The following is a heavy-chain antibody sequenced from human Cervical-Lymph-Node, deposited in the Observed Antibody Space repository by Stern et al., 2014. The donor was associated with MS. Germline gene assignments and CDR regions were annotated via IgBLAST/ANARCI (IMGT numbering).Heavy chain of an antibody. D-gene: IGHD1-14*01. CDR3: ARDGRHRYTYALDV. Sequence: VKMLESGAEVKKPGSSVKASCKASGGTFNVYAINWLRQAPGQGLEWMGGIIPVFGTANYAQNFQGRVTITADESTRTSSMQLSSLTFNDTAVYYCARDGRHRYTYALDVWGQGTTVTVSS. CDR2: IIPVFGTA. CDR1: GGTFNVYA. V-gene: IGHV1-69*01. J-gene: IGHJ6*02.